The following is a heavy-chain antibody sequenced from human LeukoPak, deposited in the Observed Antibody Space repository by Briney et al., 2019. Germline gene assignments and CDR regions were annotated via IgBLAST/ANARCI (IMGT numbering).Heavy chain of an antibody. CDR1: GFTFSSYG. V-gene: IGHV3-33*01. J-gene: IGHJ5*02. Sequence: GGSLRLSCAASGFTFSSYGMHWVRQAPGKGLEWVAVIWYDGSNKYYADSVKGRFTISRDNSKNTLYLQMNSLRAEDTAVYYCARSGGYCSGGSCYGWFDPWGQGTLVTVSS. D-gene: IGHD2-15*01. CDR2: IWYDGSNK. CDR3: ARSGGYCSGGSCYGWFDP.